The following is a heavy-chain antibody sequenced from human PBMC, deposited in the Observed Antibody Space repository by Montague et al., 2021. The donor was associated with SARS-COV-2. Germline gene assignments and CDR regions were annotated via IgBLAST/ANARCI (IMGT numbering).Heavy chain of an antibody. CDR2: VSYGAHS. V-gene: IGHV4-31*03. CDR1: GGSVTNGDFY. CDR3: AAQSGEHYLES. J-gene: IGHJ4*02. D-gene: IGHD7-27*01. Sequence: TLSLTCTVSGGSVTNGDFYWTWIRQHPDKGLEWIGYVSYGAHSYNNPSLKSRASISVDTSNNQFSLKLSSVTAADTAVYYCAAQSGEHYLESWGQGSMVTVSS.